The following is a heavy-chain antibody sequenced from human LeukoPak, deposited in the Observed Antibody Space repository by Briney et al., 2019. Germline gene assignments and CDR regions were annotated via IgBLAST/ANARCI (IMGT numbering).Heavy chain of an antibody. CDR3: ARDEMRARVHSSGATGHFDY. V-gene: IGHV1-3*01. Sequence: VASVKVSFTASGYTFTIYAMHWVRQAPGQRLEWMGWINAGNGNTKYSQKFQGRVTITRDTSASTAYMELSSLRSEDTAVYYCARDEMRARVHSSGATGHFDYWGQGTLVTVSS. J-gene: IGHJ4*02. D-gene: IGHD3-22*01. CDR1: GYTFTIYA. CDR2: INAGNGNT.